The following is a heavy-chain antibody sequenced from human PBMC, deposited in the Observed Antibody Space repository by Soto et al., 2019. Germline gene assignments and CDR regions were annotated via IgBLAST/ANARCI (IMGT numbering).Heavy chain of an antibody. D-gene: IGHD6-19*01. CDR2: IYYSGST. J-gene: IGHJ6*02. V-gene: IGHV4-39*02. CDR3: ARDLSSSGWYYYYGMDV. Sequence: SETLSLTCTVSGGSISSSSYYWGWIRQPPGKGLEWIGSIYYSGSTYYNPSLKSRVTISVDTSKNQFSLKLSSVTAADTAVYYCARDLSSSGWYYYYGMDVWGQGTKVTVSS. CDR1: GGSISSSSYY.